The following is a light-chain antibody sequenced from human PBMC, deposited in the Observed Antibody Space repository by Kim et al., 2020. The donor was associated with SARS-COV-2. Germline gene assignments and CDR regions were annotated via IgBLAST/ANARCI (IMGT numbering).Light chain of an antibody. V-gene: IGKV3-20*01. CDR3: QQYGNSPLT. Sequence: SPGERVTLSCRASQSVSSGHLAWYQQKPGQAPRLLIYDTFNRATGIPDRFSGSGSGTDFTLTISRLEPEDFAVYYCQQYGNSPLTFGGGTKVDIK. CDR2: DTF. J-gene: IGKJ4*01. CDR1: QSVSSGH.